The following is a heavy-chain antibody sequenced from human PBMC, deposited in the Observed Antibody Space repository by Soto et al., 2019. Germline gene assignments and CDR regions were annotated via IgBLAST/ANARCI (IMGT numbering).Heavy chain of an antibody. V-gene: IGHV1-2*02. D-gene: IGHD2-21*01. CDR3: VRPYCGTNSCHDWFDP. CDR2: INPNSGGT. J-gene: IGHJ5*02. CDR1: GYIFIDYY. Sequence: ASVKVSCKASGYIFIDYYINCVRQSPVQGLEWMGWINPNSGGTKYAEQFQGRVTMTTDTSITTAYMELSGLRSDDTAVYYCVRPYCGTNSCHDWFDPWGQGTPVTVSS.